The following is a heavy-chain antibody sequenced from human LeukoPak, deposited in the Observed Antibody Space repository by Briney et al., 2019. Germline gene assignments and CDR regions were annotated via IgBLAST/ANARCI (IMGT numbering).Heavy chain of an antibody. CDR1: GYTFTSYD. CDR3: ARGRIVVVPAARGTAMAY. D-gene: IGHD2-2*01. J-gene: IGHJ4*02. CDR2: MNPNSGNT. V-gene: IGHV1-8*01. Sequence: GASVKVSCKASGYTFTSYDINWVRQATGQGLEWMGWMNPNSGNTGYAQKFQGRVTMTRNTSISTAYMELSSLRSEDTAVYYCARGRIVVVPAARGTAMAYWGQGTLVTVSS.